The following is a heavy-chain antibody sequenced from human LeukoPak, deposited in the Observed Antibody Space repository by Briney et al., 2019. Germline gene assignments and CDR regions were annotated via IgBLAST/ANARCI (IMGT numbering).Heavy chain of an antibody. Sequence: SETLSLTCTVSGVSISRYYWSWFRQPPGKGLEWIGYIYYSGSTNYNPSLKSRVTISVDTSKSQFSLKLRCATAEDTTVYYCSTGPALVTIANCALCGRGTLVTVSS. D-gene: IGHD2-21*01. CDR1: GVSISRYY. V-gene: IGHV4-59*01. J-gene: IGHJ2*01. CDR2: IYYSGST. CDR3: STGPALVTIANCAL.